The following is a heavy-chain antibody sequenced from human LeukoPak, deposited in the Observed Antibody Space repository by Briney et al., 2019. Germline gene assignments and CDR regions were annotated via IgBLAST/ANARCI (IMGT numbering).Heavy chain of an antibody. Sequence: RGSLRLSCAVSGFRVSDYYMSWVRQAPGKGLEWVGLIRDSGEALYADFARGRFAISRDESENTLYLQMNSLRVEDTAVYFCARDRAANQDWVEFDPWGQGTPVIVSS. CDR2: IRDSGEA. CDR3: ARDRAANQDWVEFDP. V-gene: IGHV3-66*03. J-gene: IGHJ5*02. CDR1: GFRVSDYY. D-gene: IGHD3/OR15-3a*01.